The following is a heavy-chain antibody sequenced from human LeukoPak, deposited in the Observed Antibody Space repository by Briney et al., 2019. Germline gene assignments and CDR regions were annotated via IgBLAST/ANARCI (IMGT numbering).Heavy chain of an antibody. D-gene: IGHD6-19*01. J-gene: IGHJ4*02. V-gene: IGHV1-18*01. CDR3: ARDGAAVAGNPYFDY. Sequence: ASVKVSCKASGYTFTSYGISWVRQAPGQGLEWMGWISAYNGNTNYAQKLQGRVTMTTDTSTSTAYMELSSLRSEDTAVYYCARDGAAVAGNPYFDYWGQGTLVTVSS. CDR1: GYTFTSYG. CDR2: ISAYNGNT.